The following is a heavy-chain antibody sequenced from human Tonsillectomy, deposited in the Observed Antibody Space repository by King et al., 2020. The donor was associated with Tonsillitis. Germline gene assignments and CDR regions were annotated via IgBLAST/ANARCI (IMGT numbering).Heavy chain of an antibody. V-gene: IGHV3-15*07. CDR1: GFTFSNAW. CDR2: IKSKTDGGTT. CDR3: TTDVRYGAGSLTIDY. D-gene: IGHD3-10*01. Sequence: VQLVESGGGLVKPGGSLRLSCAASGFTFSNAWMNWVRQAPGKGLEWVGRIKSKTDGGTTDYAAPVKGRFAISRDDSKNTLYLQMNSLKTEDTAVFYCTTDVRYGAGSLTIDYWGQGTLGTGSS. J-gene: IGHJ4*02.